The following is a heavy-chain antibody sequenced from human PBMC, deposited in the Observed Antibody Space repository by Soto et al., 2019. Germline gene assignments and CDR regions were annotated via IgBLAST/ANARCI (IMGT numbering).Heavy chain of an antibody. CDR3: ARDGGRGSGSYWGRAYYMDV. V-gene: IGHV4-4*02. J-gene: IGHJ6*03. Sequence: PSETLSLTCAVSSGSISSSNWWSWVRQPPGKGLEWIGEIYHSGSTNYNPSLKSRVTISVDKSKNQFSLKLSSVTAADTAVYYCARDGGRGSGSYWGRAYYMDVWGKGTTVTVSS. CDR1: SGSISSSNW. D-gene: IGHD3-10*01. CDR2: IYHSGST.